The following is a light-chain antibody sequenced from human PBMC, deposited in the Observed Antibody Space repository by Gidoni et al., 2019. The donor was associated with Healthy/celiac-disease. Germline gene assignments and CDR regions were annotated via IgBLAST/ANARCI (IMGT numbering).Light chain of an antibody. J-gene: IGLJ2*01. CDR3: LLYNGGAQLGV. CDR2: STS. CDR1: PAAVTSGYY. Sequence: QTVVTQEPSLTVSPGGTVTVTCASSPAAVTSGYYPNWFQQKPGHAPRALIYSTSNKHSWPPARFSGTLLGGKAALTLSGVQAEDEAEYYCLLYNGGAQLGVFGGGTKLTVL. V-gene: IGLV7-43*01.